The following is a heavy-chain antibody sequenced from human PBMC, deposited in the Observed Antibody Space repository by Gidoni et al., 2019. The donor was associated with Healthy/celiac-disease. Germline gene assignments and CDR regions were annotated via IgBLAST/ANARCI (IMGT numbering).Heavy chain of an antibody. Sequence: EVQLLESGGGLVQPGGSLRLSCAASGFPFSSYAMGWVRQAPGKGLGWVSAIGGGGGSKYCADSVKGRFTISRDNSKNTLYLQMNSLRAEDTAVYYCAKDPGWGAARGLSYFDYWGQGTLVTVSS. CDR2: IGGGGGSK. V-gene: IGHV3-23*01. D-gene: IGHD3-16*01. CDR3: AKDPGWGAARGLSYFDY. CDR1: GFPFSSYA. J-gene: IGHJ4*02.